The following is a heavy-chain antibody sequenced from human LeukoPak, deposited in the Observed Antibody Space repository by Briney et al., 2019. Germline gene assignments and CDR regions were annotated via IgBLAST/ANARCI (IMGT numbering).Heavy chain of an antibody. J-gene: IGHJ4*02. CDR1: GFTFSSQD. Sequence: QAGGSLRLSCAASGFTFSSQDMTWVRQAPEKGLEWVSGISPSGDNTYYAESVKGRFTISRDNPKNTLHLQMRSLRVEDTAVYYCAKTIRIPGDWGQGTLVTVSS. CDR3: AKTIRIPGD. CDR2: ISPSGDNT. D-gene: IGHD2/OR15-2a*01. V-gene: IGHV3-23*01.